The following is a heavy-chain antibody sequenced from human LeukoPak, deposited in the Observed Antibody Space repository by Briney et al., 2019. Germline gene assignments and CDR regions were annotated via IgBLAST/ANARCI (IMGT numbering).Heavy chain of an antibody. V-gene: IGHV4-59*08. CDR1: GGSTGSDY. J-gene: IGHJ6*02. CDR3: ARLEPGYFGNYYGMDV. D-gene: IGHD2-15*01. Sequence: PETLSRTCTVSGGSTGSDYWSWIRQPPGKGLELIGYIYYSGSTNYNPSLKSRVTISVDTSKNQFSVKLSSVTAADTAVYYCARLEPGYFGNYYGMDVWGQGTTVTVSS. CDR2: IYYSGST.